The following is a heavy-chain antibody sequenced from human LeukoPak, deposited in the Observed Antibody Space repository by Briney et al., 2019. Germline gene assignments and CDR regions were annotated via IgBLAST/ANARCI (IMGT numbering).Heavy chain of an antibody. Sequence: PGGSLRLSCAASGFTFSSSAMSWVRQAPGKGLESLSPISNNGGYTYYADSVQGRFTISRDNSKSTLCLQMNSLRAEDTAVYYCAKQLGYCSDGSCYFPYWGQGTLVTVSS. J-gene: IGHJ4*02. D-gene: IGHD2-15*01. V-gene: IGHV3-23*01. CDR3: AKQLGYCSDGSCYFPY. CDR1: GFTFSSSA. CDR2: ISNNGGYT.